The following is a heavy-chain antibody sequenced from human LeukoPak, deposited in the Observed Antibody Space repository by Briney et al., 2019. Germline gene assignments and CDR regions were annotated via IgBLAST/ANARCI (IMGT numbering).Heavy chain of an antibody. CDR1: GFTFSSYA. V-gene: IGHV3-30*01. CDR2: ISYDGSNK. D-gene: IGHD4-23*01. Sequence: GGSLRLSCAASGFTFSSYAMHWVRQAPGKGLEWVAVISYDGSNKYYADSVKGRFTISRDNSKNTLYLQMNSLRAEDTAVYYCAREAVVTSWGQGTLVTVS. J-gene: IGHJ4*02. CDR3: AREAVVTS.